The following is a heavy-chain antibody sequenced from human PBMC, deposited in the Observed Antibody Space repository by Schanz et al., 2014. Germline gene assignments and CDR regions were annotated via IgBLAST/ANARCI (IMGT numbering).Heavy chain of an antibody. Sequence: EVQLLESGGGLIQPGGSLRLSCAASGFGFSSYSMNWVRQAPGKGLEWVSYISGSSRTIYYADSVKGRFTISRDNSKNTLYLQMKSLRAEDTAVYYCARVKYCTITRCYRTETEGIYYMDVWGKGTTVTVSS. J-gene: IGHJ6*03. V-gene: IGHV3-48*01. CDR1: GFGFSSYS. D-gene: IGHD2-2*01. CDR2: ISGSSRTI. CDR3: ARVKYCTITRCYRTETEGIYYMDV.